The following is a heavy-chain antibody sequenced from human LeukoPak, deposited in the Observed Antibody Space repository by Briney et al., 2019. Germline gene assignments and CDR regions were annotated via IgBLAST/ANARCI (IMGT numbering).Heavy chain of an antibody. V-gene: IGHV3-30*18. CDR3: AKANTGYSSGWTQYYFDY. Sequence: GGSLRLSCAASGFTFSSYGMHWVRQPPGKGLEWVAVISYDGSNKYYADSVKGRFTISRDNSKNTPYLQMNSLRAEDTAVYYCAKANTGYSSGWTQYYFDYWGQGTLVTVSS. CDR2: ISYDGSNK. J-gene: IGHJ4*02. CDR1: GFTFSSYG. D-gene: IGHD6-19*01.